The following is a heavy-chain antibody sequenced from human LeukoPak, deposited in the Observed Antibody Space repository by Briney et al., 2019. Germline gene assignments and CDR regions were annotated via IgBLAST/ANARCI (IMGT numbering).Heavy chain of an antibody. CDR1: GFTFDDYA. CDR3: AKSVQLLYDAFDI. D-gene: IGHD2-2*01. J-gene: IGHJ3*02. CDR2: ISWNSGSI. Sequence: GGSLRLSCAASGFTFDDYAMHWVRQAPGKGLEWVSGISWNSGSIGYADSVKGRFTISRDNAKNSLYLQMNSLRAEDMALYYCAKSVQLLYDAFDIWGQGTMVTVSS. V-gene: IGHV3-9*03.